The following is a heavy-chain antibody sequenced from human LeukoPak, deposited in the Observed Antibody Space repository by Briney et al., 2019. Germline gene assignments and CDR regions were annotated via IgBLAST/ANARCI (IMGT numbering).Heavy chain of an antibody. J-gene: IGHJ3*02. CDR3: ARHSAHSSTNDAFGM. CDR1: GGSISSYY. Sequence: SETLSLTCTVSGGSISSYYWSWIRQPPGKGLDWIGYMYVGGTTNYSPSLKSRVTILEDTPKNQFSLKLTSVTAADTAVYYCARHSAHSSTNDAFGMWGQGTLVTVSS. CDR2: MYVGGTT. V-gene: IGHV4-59*01. D-gene: IGHD6-13*01.